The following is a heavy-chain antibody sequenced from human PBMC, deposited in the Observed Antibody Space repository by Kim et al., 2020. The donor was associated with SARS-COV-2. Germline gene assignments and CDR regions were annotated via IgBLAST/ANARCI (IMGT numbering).Heavy chain of an antibody. Sequence: SETLSLTCTVSGGSISGYYWSWIRQPPGKGLEYIGYIYYSGSTNYNPSLKSRATISVDTSKNQFSLKLGSVIAADTAVYYWARDFGVGGGDGYYYGLDV. CDR3: ARDFGVGGGDGYYYGLDV. V-gene: IGHV4-59*01. CDR1: GGSISGYY. D-gene: IGHD1-26*01. CDR2: IYYSGST. J-gene: IGHJ6*01.